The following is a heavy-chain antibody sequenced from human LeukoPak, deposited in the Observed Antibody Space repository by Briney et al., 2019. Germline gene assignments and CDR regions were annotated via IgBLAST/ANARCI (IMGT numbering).Heavy chain of an antibody. CDR1: GFTFSSYG. CDR2: IWYDGSNK. V-gene: IGHV3-33*01. CDR3: ARDTGQLRHYYMDV. J-gene: IGHJ6*03. D-gene: IGHD2-2*01. Sequence: GSLRLSCAASGFTFSSYGMHWVRQAPGKGLEWVAVIWYDGSNKDYADSVKGRFTISRDNSKNTLFLQMNSLRAEDTAVYYCARDTGQLRHYYMDVWGRGTTVTVSS.